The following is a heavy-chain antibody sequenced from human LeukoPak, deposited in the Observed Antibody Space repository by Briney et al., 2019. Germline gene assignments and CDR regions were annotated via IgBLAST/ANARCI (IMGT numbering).Heavy chain of an antibody. CDR2: INHSGST. V-gene: IGHV4-34*01. D-gene: IGHD5-24*01. CDR3: ARGLEMATTRGDFDY. Sequence: PSETLSLTCAVYGGSFSGYYLSWIRQPPGKGLEWIGEINHSGSTNYNPSLKSRVTISVDTSKNQFSLKLSSVTAADTAVYYCARGLEMATTRGDFDYWGQGTLVTVSS. CDR1: GGSFSGYY. J-gene: IGHJ4*02.